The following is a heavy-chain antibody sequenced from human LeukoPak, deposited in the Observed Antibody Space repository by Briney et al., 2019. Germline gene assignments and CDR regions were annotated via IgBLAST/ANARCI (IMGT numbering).Heavy chain of an antibody. D-gene: IGHD6-19*01. CDR2: IYSGGST. V-gene: IGHV3-66*01. Sequence: PGGSLRLSCAASGFTFSNYWMHWVRQAPGKGLEWVSVIYSGGSTYYADSVKGRFTISRDNSKNTLYLQMNSLRAEDTAVYYCAREARSSGWYGKGEYYFDYWGQGTLVTVSS. J-gene: IGHJ4*02. CDR1: GFTFSNYW. CDR3: AREARSSGWYGKGEYYFDY.